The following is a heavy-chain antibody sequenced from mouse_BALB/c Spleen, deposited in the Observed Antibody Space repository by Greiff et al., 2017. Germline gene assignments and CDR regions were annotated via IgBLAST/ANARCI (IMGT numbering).Heavy chain of an antibody. CDR1: GFTFSDYY. CDR2: ISDGGSYT. J-gene: IGHJ3*01. V-gene: IGHV5-4*02. D-gene: IGHD2-1*01. CDR3: ARGGYGNYAPFAY. Sequence: EVQGVESGGGLVKPGGSLKLSCAASGFTFSDYYMYWVRQTPEKRLEWVATISDGGSYTYYPDSVKGRFTISRDNAKNNLYLQMSSLKSEDTAMYYCARGGYGNYAPFAYWGQGTLVTVSA.